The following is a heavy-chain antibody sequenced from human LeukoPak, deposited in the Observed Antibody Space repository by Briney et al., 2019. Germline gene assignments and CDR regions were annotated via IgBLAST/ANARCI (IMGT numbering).Heavy chain of an antibody. V-gene: IGHV3-73*01. CDR1: GFSFSNFG. D-gene: IGHD2-15*01. CDR3: TRRTHCSGGSCYLHNSDY. Sequence: GGSLRLSCAASGFSFSNFGMHWVRQASGKGLEWVGRIRSKANSYATAYAASVKGRFTISRDDSKNTAYLQMNSLKTEDTAVYYCTRRTHCSGGSCYLHNSDYWGQGTLVTVSS. J-gene: IGHJ4*02. CDR2: IRSKANSYAT.